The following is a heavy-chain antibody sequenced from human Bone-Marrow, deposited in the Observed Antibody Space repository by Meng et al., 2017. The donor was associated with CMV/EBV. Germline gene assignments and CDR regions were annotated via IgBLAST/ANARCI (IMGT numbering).Heavy chain of an antibody. CDR3: ARRRNYDFWSGYSRLDY. D-gene: IGHD3-3*01. J-gene: IGHJ4*02. Sequence: GESLKISCAASGFTFSSYAMHWVRQAPGKGLEWVAVISYDGSNKYYADSVKGRFTISRDNSKNTLYLQMNSLRAEDTAVYCCARRRNYDFWSGYSRLDYCGQGTLVTVSS. CDR2: ISYDGSNK. V-gene: IGHV3-30*04. CDR1: GFTFSSYA.